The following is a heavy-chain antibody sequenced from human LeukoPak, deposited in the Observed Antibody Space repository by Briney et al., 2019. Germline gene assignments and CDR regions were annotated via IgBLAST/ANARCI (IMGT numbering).Heavy chain of an antibody. D-gene: IGHD2-21*01. V-gene: IGHV3-23*01. Sequence: GGSLRLSCAASGFTFSTYAVTWVRQAPGKGLEWVSAIGRSGGNTYYADSVKSRFTISRDNSKNTLYLQMNSLRAEDTALYYCAKEDLGVSIYYFDSWGQGTLVTVSS. J-gene: IGHJ4*02. CDR1: GFTFSTYA. CDR2: IGRSGGNT. CDR3: AKEDLGVSIYYFDS.